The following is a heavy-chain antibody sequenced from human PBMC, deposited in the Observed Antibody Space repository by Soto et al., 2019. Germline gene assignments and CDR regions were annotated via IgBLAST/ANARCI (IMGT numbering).Heavy chain of an antibody. Sequence: ASVKVSCKASGYTFTSYYMHWVRQAPGQGLEWMGIINPSGGSTSYAQKFQGRVTMTRDTSTSTVYMELSSLRSEDTAVYYCAGVRPPVRYFYYDMDVWGKGPRSPSPQ. CDR1: GYTFTSYY. CDR2: INPSGGST. V-gene: IGHV1-46*01. D-gene: IGHD2-21*01. CDR3: AGVRPPVRYFYYDMDV. J-gene: IGHJ6*01.